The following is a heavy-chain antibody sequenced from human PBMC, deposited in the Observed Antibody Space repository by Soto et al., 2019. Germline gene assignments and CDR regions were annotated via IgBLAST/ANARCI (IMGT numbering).Heavy chain of an antibody. CDR3: ARSPPCITIFGVVPCQHDY. D-gene: IGHD3-3*01. Sequence: SETLSLTCTVSVGSISSGGYYWSWIRQHPGKGLEWIGYIYYSGSTYYNPSLKSRVTISVDTSKNQFSLKLSSVTAADTAVYYCARSPPCITIFGVVPCQHDYWGQGTLVTSPQ. J-gene: IGHJ4*02. CDR1: VGSISSGGYY. V-gene: IGHV4-31*03. CDR2: IYYSGST.